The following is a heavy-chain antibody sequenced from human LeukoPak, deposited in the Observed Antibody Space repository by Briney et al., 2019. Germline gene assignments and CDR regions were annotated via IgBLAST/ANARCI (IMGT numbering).Heavy chain of an antibody. J-gene: IGHJ4*02. V-gene: IGHV1-2*06. CDR1: GYTFTGYY. CDR2: INPNSGGT. D-gene: IGHD5-18*01. CDR3: ARDGGYSYGNDY. Sequence: ASVKVSCKASGYTFTGYYMHWVRQAPGQGLEWMGRINPNSGGTNYAQKFQGRVTMTRDTSISTAYMELSRLRSDDTAVHYCARDGGYSYGNDYWGQGTLVTVSS.